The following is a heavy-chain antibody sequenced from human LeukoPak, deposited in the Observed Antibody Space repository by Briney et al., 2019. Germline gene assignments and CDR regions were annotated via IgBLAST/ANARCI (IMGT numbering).Heavy chain of an antibody. Sequence: GGSLRLSCAASGFTFSSYWTYWVRQAPGKGLVWVSRINSDGSTTSYADSVKGRFTISRDNAKNTLYLQMNSLRAEDTAVYYCARVGTTSNFYYYYGMDVWGQGTTVTVSS. V-gene: IGHV3-74*01. CDR2: INSDGSTT. J-gene: IGHJ6*02. CDR3: ARVGTTSNFYYYYGMDV. CDR1: GFTFSSYW. D-gene: IGHD2/OR15-2a*01.